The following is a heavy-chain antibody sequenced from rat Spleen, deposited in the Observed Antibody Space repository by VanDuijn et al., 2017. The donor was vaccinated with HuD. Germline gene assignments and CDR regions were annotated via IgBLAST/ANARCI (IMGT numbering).Heavy chain of an antibody. V-gene: IGHV5-29*01. CDR2: INYDGSST. Sequence: EVQLVESGGGLVQPGRSMKLSCAALGFTFSNYGMAWVRQAPAKGLEWVATINYDGSSTYYRDSVKGRFTISRDNVKSTLYLQMDSLRSEDTATFYCARWRNFYWYFDFWGPGTMVTVSS. CDR3: ARWRNFYWYFDF. D-gene: IGHD1-11*01. J-gene: IGHJ1*01. CDR1: GFTFSNYG.